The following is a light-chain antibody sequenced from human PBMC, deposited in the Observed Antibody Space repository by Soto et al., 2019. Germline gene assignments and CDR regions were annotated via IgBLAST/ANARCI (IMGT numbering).Light chain of an antibody. CDR1: QSIGTN. CDR3: QQYNDWPRT. J-gene: IGKJ1*01. V-gene: IGKV3-15*01. Sequence: EIVMAQSPATLSVSPGERATLSCRASQSIGTNLAWYQQKPGQAPRLLIYGASTRVSGVPARFSGSGSGTEFTLTISSLQSEDFAVYYCQQYNDWPRTFGQGTKVDI. CDR2: GAS.